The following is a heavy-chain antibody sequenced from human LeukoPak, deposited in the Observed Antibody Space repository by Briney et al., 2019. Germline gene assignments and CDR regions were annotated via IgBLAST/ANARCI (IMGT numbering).Heavy chain of an antibody. V-gene: IGHV4-30-2*01. CDR2: IYHSGSI. D-gene: IGHD2-2*02. J-gene: IGHJ3*02. CDR3: LRGPIVVVPAAILDDAFDI. Sequence: SETLSLTCTVSGGSISSGGYYWSWIRQPPGKGLEWIGYIYHSGSIYYNPSLKSRVTISVDRSKNQFSLKLSSVTAADTAVYYCLRGPIVVVPAAILDDAFDIWGQGTMVTVSS. CDR1: GGSISSGGYY.